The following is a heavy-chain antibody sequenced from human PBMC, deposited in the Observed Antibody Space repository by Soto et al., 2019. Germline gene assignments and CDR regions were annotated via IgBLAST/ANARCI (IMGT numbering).Heavy chain of an antibody. CDR2: ISAYNGNT. CDR3: ARVDSSSWLWYFDL. D-gene: IGHD6-13*01. V-gene: IGHV1-18*01. J-gene: IGHJ2*01. CDR1: GYTFTSYG. Sequence: GASVKVSCKASGYTFTSYGISWVRQAPGQGLEWMGWISAYNGNTNYAQKLQGRVTMTTDTSTSTAYMELRSLRSDDTAVYYCARVDSSSWLWYFDLWGRGTLVTVSS.